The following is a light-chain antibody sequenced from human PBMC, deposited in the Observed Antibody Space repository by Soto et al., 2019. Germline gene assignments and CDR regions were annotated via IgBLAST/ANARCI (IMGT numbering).Light chain of an antibody. J-gene: IGLJ2*01. V-gene: IGLV1-40*01. CDR1: SSNIGAGYD. Sequence: QSVLTQPPSVSGAPGQRVTISCTGSSSNIGAGYDVHWYQQLPGTAPKLLIHGNSNRPSGVPDRFSGSKFGTSASLAIIGLQAADEADYYCQSYDSSLSGSVFGEGTKLTVL. CDR2: GNS. CDR3: QSYDSSLSGSV.